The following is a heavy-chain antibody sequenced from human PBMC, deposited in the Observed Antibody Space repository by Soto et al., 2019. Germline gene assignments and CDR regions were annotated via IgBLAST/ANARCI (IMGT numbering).Heavy chain of an antibody. D-gene: IGHD5-12*01. CDR3: ARDLLLGGYEGWFDP. CDR1: GGSISSYH. Sequence: NPSETLSLTCTVSGGSISSYHWSWIRQPPGKGLEWIGYIYYSGSTNYNPSLKSRVTISVDTSKNQFSLKLSSVTAADTAVYYCARDLLLGGYEGWFDPWGQGTLVTVSS. V-gene: IGHV4-59*01. CDR2: IYYSGST. J-gene: IGHJ5*02.